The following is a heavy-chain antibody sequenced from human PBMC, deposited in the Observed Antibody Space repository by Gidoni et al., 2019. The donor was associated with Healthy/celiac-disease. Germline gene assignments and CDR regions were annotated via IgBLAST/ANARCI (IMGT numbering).Heavy chain of an antibody. CDR1: GGSISSGDYY. J-gene: IGHJ4*02. CDR3: AREMQGAGIQLPWYFDY. Sequence: QVQLQESGPGLVKPSQTLSLTCTVSGGSISSGDYYWSWIRQPPGKGLEWIGYIYYSGSTYYNPSLKSRVTISVETSKNKFSRKLSSVTAAETAVYYCAREMQGAGIQLPWYFDYWGQGTLVTVSS. D-gene: IGHD5-18*01. CDR2: IYYSGST. V-gene: IGHV4-30-4*01.